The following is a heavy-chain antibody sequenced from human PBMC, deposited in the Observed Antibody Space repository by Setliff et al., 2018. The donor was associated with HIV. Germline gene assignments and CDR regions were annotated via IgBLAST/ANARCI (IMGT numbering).Heavy chain of an antibody. V-gene: IGHV1-8*03. CDR3: ARALRGFHGSGTQFYYYLDV. D-gene: IGHD3-10*01. CDR1: GYIFTSYD. CDR2: MDPNNGHT. Sequence: ASVKVSCKASGYIFTSYDVNWVRQAPGQGLEWMGWMDPNNGHTTYAQNFQGRVTITRDTSVGTAYMELSSLRSEDTAVYYCARALRGFHGSGTQFYYYLDVWGKGTTVTV. J-gene: IGHJ6*03.